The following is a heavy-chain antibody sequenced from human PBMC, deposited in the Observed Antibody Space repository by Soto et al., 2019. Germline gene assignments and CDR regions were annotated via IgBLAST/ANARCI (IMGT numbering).Heavy chain of an antibody. CDR1: GFTFSSYS. CDR3: ARDRGVLLSAGTWYGFDP. V-gene: IGHV3-21*01. CDR2: INSSKRNI. Sequence: GGSLRLSCAASGFTFSSYSMNWVRQAPGKGLEWVSSINSSKRNIYYADSVKGRFTISRDNAMNSMYLQMNSLRAEDTAVYYCARDRGVLLSAGTWYGFDPWGQGTLVTVSS. D-gene: IGHD6-13*01. J-gene: IGHJ5*02.